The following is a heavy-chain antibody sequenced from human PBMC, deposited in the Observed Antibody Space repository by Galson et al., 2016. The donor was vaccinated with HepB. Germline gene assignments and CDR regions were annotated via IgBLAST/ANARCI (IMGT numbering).Heavy chain of an antibody. J-gene: IGHJ4*02. CDR1: GFTFNIYS. Sequence: SLRRSCAASGFTFNIYSMNWVRQAPGKGLEWVSSVSTSSSYIYYADSVKGRFTISRDNAKNSLYLQMNSLRAEDTAVYYCARYSGYHLFFDYWGQGTLVTVSS. V-gene: IGHV3-21*01. CDR2: VSTSSSYI. CDR3: ARYSGYHLFFDY. D-gene: IGHD5-12*01.